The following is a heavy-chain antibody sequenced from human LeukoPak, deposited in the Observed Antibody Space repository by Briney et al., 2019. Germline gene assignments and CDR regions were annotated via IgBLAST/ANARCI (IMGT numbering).Heavy chain of an antibody. CDR1: GYSISSGYY. V-gene: IGHV4-38-2*02. D-gene: IGHD3-3*01. CDR2: IHHSGST. Sequence: SETLSLTCIVSGYSISSGYYWGWIRQPPGKGLEWIGNIHHSGSTYYNPSLKSRVTISVDTSKNQLSLKLSSVTAADTAVYYCARVRGVAYLDYWGQGTLVTVSS. J-gene: IGHJ4*02. CDR3: ARVRGVAYLDY.